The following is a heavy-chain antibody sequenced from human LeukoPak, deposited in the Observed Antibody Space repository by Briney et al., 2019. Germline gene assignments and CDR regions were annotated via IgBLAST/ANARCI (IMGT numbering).Heavy chain of an antibody. J-gene: IGHJ4*02. Sequence: KPGGSLRLSSAASGFNFSSYSMNWVRQAPGKGLEWVSSISSSSSYIYYADSVKGRFTISRDNAKNSLYLQMNSLRAEDTAVYYCARDSYITMVRGVSAFYYFDYWGQGTLVTVSS. V-gene: IGHV3-21*01. CDR3: ARDSYITMVRGVSAFYYFDY. CDR2: ISSSSSYI. CDR1: GFNFSSYS. D-gene: IGHD3-10*01.